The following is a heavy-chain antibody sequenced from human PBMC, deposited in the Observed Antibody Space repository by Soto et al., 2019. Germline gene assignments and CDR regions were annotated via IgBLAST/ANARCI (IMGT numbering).Heavy chain of an antibody. J-gene: IGHJ4*02. CDR3: VTSLNYDFWRDGGRHYYFDY. V-gene: IGHV4-39*07. CDR1: GGSISSGDYY. Sequence: SETLSLTCTVSGGSISSGDYYWSWIRQPPGKGLEWIGKIYHSGSTNYNPSLKNRVTISVDKSNNQFSLRLSSVTAADTAVYFCVTSLNYDFWRDGGRHYYFDYWGQGTLVTVSS. CDR2: IYHSGST. D-gene: IGHD3-3*01.